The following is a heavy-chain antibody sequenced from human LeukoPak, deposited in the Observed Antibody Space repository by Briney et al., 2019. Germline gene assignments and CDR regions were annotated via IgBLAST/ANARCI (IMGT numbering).Heavy chain of an antibody. CDR1: GFTFSHYY. CDR2: ITSSGSSI. J-gene: IGHJ4*02. V-gene: IGHV3-11*01. CDR3: ARGGFNHDY. Sequence: PGGSLRLSCAASGFTFSHYYMTWIRQAPGMGLEWVSYITSSGSSIYYAGSVKGRFTISRDNAKNSLYLQMNSLRADDTAVYYCARGGFNHDYWGQGTLVTVSS. D-gene: IGHD3-16*01.